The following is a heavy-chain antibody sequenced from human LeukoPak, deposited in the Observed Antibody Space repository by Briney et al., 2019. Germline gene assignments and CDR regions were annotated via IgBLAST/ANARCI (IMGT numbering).Heavy chain of an antibody. D-gene: IGHD3-10*01. Sequence: PSETLSLTCTVSAGSISSGDYYRSWIRQPPGKGLEWIGYIYYSGSTYYNPSLRSRITISVDTSENQFSLRLSSVTAADTAVYYCAREMVGSGGFYFWGQGSLVTVSS. V-gene: IGHV4-30-4*01. CDR1: AGSISSGDYY. CDR3: AREMVGSGGFYF. CDR2: IYYSGST. J-gene: IGHJ4*02.